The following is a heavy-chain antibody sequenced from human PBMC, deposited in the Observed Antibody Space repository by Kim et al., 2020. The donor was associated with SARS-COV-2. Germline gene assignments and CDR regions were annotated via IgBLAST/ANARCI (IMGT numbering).Heavy chain of an antibody. J-gene: IGHJ4*02. Sequence: GGNKDYADAVKGRFTISRDNSKNTLNVQKTGLRAEDTAVYDCASESGAQDWGQGTLVTVSS. D-gene: IGHD1-26*01. CDR3: ASESGAQD. CDR2: GGNK. V-gene: IGHV3-53*01.